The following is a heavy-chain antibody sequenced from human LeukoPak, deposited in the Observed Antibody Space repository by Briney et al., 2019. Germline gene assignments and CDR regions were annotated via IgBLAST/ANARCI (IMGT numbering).Heavy chain of an antibody. D-gene: IGHD2-2*01. Sequence: SETLSLTCTVSGGSIRSHYWSWIRQPPGKGLEWIGYVYYSGSTNYNPSLKSRVTISIDTSKNQFSLKPTSVTAADTAVYYCARRYCTSSTCYEFDYWGQGALVTVSS. CDR3: ARRYCTSSTCYEFDY. CDR1: GGSIRSHY. J-gene: IGHJ4*02. CDR2: VYYSGST. V-gene: IGHV4-59*08.